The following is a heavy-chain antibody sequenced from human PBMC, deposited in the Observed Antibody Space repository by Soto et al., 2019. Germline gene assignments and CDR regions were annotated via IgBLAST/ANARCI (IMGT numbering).Heavy chain of an antibody. D-gene: IGHD7-27*01. CDR2: MSYDGSKK. Sequence: PGGSLRLSCAASGFTFSSYGMHWVRQAPGKGLEWVAVMSYDGSKKYHADSVKGRFTISRDNAKNSLFLQMNNLTVEDTAVYYCAKENWAHTDSWGQGTLVTVSS. CDR1: GFTFSSYG. V-gene: IGHV3-30*18. J-gene: IGHJ4*02. CDR3: AKENWAHTDS.